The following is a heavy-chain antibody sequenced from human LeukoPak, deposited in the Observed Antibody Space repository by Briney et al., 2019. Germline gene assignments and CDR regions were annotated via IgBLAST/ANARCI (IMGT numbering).Heavy chain of an antibody. CDR3: AVITIFGVAPRDFDY. J-gene: IGHJ4*02. Sequence: GGSLRLSCVASGFTFSSYAMSWVRQAPGKGLEWVSAISGSGGSTYYADSVKGRFTISRDNSKNTLYLQMNSLRAEDTAVYYCAVITIFGVAPRDFDYWGQGTLVTVSS. D-gene: IGHD3-3*01. CDR1: GFTFSSYA. V-gene: IGHV3-23*01. CDR2: ISGSGGST.